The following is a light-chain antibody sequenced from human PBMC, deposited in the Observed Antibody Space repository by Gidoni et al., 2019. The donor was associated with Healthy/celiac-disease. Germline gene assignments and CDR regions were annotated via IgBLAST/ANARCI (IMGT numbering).Light chain of an antibody. CDR2: DAS. CDR3: QQRSNWPPL. CDR1: ESVSSH. Sequence: EIVLTQSPVTLSLSPGERATLSCGASESVSSHLAWYQQKPGQAPRLLIYDASNRATGIPARFSGSWSGTDFTLTISSLEPEDFAVYYCQQRSNWPPLFGGGTKVEIK. J-gene: IGKJ4*01. V-gene: IGKV3-11*01.